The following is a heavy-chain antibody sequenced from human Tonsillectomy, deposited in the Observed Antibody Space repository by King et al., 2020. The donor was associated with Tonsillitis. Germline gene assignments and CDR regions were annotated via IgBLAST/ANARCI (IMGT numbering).Heavy chain of an antibody. Sequence: VQLVESGGGLVQPGGSLRLSCAASGFTFSSYAMSWVRQAPGKGLEWVSAISGSGGSTYYADSVKGRFTISRDNSKNTLYLQMNSLRAEDTAAYYCAKQGITMVRGVIITYGMDVWGQGTTVTVSS. CDR1: GFTFSSYA. V-gene: IGHV3-23*04. CDR2: ISGSGGST. CDR3: AKQGITMVRGVIITYGMDV. J-gene: IGHJ6*02. D-gene: IGHD3-10*01.